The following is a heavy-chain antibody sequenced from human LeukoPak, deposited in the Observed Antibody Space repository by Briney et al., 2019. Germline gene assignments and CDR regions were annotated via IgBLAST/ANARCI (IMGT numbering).Heavy chain of an antibody. J-gene: IGHJ4*02. CDR1: GFTLSSYW. D-gene: IGHD5-18*01. CDR3: ARDWNSYGKVFDY. V-gene: IGHV3-7*01. Sequence: GGSLRLSCTASGFTLSSYWMSWVRQAPGKGQEWVANIKEDGREIYYVDSVKGRFTISRDNAKNSLYLQMNSLRAEDTAIYYCARDWNSYGKVFDYWGQGTLVTVSS. CDR2: IKEDGREI.